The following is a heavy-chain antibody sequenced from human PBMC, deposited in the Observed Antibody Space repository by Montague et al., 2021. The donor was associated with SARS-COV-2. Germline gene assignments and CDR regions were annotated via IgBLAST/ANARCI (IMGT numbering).Heavy chain of an antibody. J-gene: IGHJ5*02. CDR3: AHFGILRYFDP. CDR2: IYGDDDN. D-gene: IGHD3-9*01. CDR1: GFSLSTSEVG. V-gene: IGHV2-5*02. Sequence: PALVTPTQTLTLTCTFSGFSLSTSEVGVGWIRQPPGKAPEFLALIYGDDDNRYKPSLKSSLTITKVTSKNQVVLTMTNVDPVDTATYCCAHFGILRYFDPWGQGTLVTVSS.